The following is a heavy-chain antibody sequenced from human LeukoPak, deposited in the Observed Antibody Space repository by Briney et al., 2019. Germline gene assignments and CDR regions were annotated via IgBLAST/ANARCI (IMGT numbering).Heavy chain of an antibody. J-gene: IGHJ4*02. CDR3: ARDRGGSHFDY. Sequence: SETLSLTCAVSGGSISSSNWWTWVRQPPGKGLEWIGEIYYSGSTNYNPSLKSRVTISVDKSKNQFSLKLSSVTAADTAVYYCARDRGGSHFDYWGQGTLVTVSS. CDR1: GGSISSSNW. CDR2: IYYSGST. V-gene: IGHV4-4*02. D-gene: IGHD1-26*01.